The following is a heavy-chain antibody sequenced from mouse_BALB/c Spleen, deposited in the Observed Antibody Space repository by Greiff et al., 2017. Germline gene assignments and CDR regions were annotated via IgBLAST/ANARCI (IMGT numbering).Heavy chain of an antibody. Sequence: VQGVESGPDLVAPSQSLSITCTVSGFSLTSYGVHWVRQPPGKGLEWLVVIWSDGSTTYNSALKSRLSISKDNSKSQVFLKMNSLQTDDTAMYYCARHGGYYGNYDAMDYWGQGTSVTVSS. CDR3: ARHGGYYGNYDAMDY. CDR1: GFSLTSYG. D-gene: IGHD2-1*01. V-gene: IGHV2-6-2*01. J-gene: IGHJ4*01. CDR2: IWSDGST.